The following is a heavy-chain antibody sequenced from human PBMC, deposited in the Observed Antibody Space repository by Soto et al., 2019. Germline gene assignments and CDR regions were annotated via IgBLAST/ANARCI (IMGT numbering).Heavy chain of an antibody. D-gene: IGHD3-9*01. V-gene: IGHV4-59*01. J-gene: IGHJ3*02. CDR3: AAKGRVLRYFDWLDAFAI. CDR2: IYDSGST. Sequence: QVHLQQSGRGLVKPSETLSHTCTVSGGSISSYYWSWIRQPPGKGLEWIGYIYDSGSTNNNPSLKNRLTVSVDTSKNQFSLKMSSVTVAETAVYYCAAKGRVLRYFDWLDAFAICGQGTMVTVSS. CDR1: GGSISSYY.